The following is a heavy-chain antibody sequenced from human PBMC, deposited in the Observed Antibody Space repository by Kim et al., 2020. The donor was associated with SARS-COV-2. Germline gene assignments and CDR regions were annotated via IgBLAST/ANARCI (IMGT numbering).Heavy chain of an antibody. D-gene: IGHD2-15*01. CDR1: GFTFGSYA. J-gene: IGHJ1*01. CDR3: ARGRGLYCSGGSCYSFQH. Sequence: GGSLRLSCAGSGFTFGSYAMQWVRQAPGKGLEWVALISYDGTHKFYADSMKGRFTISRDNSKSTVSLQMNSLRAEDTAVYYCARGRGLYCSGGSCYSFQHWGQGTLVTVSS. V-gene: IGHV3-30-3*01. CDR2: ISYDGTHK.